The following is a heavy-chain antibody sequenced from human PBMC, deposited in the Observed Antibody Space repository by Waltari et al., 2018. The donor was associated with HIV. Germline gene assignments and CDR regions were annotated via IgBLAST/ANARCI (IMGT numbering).Heavy chain of an antibody. D-gene: IGHD5-18*01. CDR1: GGTFSSYA. CDR2: INPIFGTT. CDR3: ARTMDRVDTVMERYWYFDL. J-gene: IGHJ2*01. V-gene: IGHV1-69*01. Sequence: QVQLVQSGAEVKKPGSSVKVSCKASGGTFSSYAISWVRQAPGQGLEWMGGINPIFGTTNYAQKFQGRVTITADESTSTAYMELSSLRSEDTAVYYCARTMDRVDTVMERYWYFDLWGRGTLVTVSS.